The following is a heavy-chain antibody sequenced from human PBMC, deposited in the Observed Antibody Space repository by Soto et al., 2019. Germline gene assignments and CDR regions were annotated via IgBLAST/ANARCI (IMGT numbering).Heavy chain of an antibody. V-gene: IGHV4-61*01. CDR3: MRAYESGELYGMSV. Sequence: PSETLSLTCAVSGGSVSTGSNFWGWIRQPPEKGLECIGYIYRGGSYNLNPSLKSRVALSIKTSKNQFSLTIKSVTAADTDVYYCMRAYESGELYGMSVWGPGTTVTVSS. CDR1: GGSVSTGSNF. J-gene: IGHJ6*02. D-gene: IGHD3-10*01. CDR2: IYRGGSY.